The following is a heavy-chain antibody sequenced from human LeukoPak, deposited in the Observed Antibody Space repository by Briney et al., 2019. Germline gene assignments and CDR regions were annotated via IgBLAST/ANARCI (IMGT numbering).Heavy chain of an antibody. CDR3: AKDAAAVTGRRAGFDY. Sequence: PGVSLRLPCAASRFIFSTYSMSWVRQAPGKGPEWVSSISDGGTNTYYADSVKGRFTISRDNSKNTLSLQMNNLRDEDTAVYYCAKDAAAVTGRRAGFDYWGQGTLVTVSS. V-gene: IGHV3-23*01. D-gene: IGHD6-19*01. CDR2: ISDGGTNT. CDR1: RFIFSTYS. J-gene: IGHJ4*02.